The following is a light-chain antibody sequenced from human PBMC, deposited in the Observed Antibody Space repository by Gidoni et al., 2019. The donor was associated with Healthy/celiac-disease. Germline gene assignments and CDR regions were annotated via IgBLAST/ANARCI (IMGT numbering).Light chain of an antibody. Sequence: QSVLTQPPSASGTPGQRVTISCSGSSSNIGSNYVYWYQQLPGTAPKLLIYRNNQRPSGFPDRFSGSKSGTSASLAISGLRSEDEADYYCAAWDDSLEGVFGGGTKLTVL. CDR3: AAWDDSLEGV. CDR2: RNN. J-gene: IGLJ2*01. V-gene: IGLV1-47*01. CDR1: SSNIGSNY.